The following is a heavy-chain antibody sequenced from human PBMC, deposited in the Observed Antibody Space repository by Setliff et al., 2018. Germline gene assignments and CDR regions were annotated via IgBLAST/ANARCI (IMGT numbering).Heavy chain of an antibody. CDR2: IYTSGST. Sequence: LSLTCTVSGGSISSYYWSWIRQPPGKGLEWIGYIYTSGSTHDNPSLRSRVTMSVDTSKSHFSLTLRSLTAADTAVYYCARMAVRVASRPSSPLDYYYYMDLWGKGATVTVSS. CDR1: GGSISSYY. J-gene: IGHJ6*03. D-gene: IGHD6-6*01. CDR3: ARMAVRVASRPSSPLDYYYYMDL. V-gene: IGHV4-4*08.